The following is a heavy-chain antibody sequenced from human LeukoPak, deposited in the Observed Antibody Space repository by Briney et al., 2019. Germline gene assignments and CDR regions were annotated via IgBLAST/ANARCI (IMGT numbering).Heavy chain of an antibody. J-gene: IGHJ4*02. CDR2: IIPIFGTT. CDR3: ARGFEGGYYYDSSGYSFDS. D-gene: IGHD3-22*01. V-gene: IGHV1-69*13. Sequence: GASVKVSCKASGGTFSNYAISWVRQAPGQGLEWMGGIIPIFGTTNYAQIFQGRVTITADESTSTDYMELSSLRSEDTAVYYCARGFEGGYYYDSSGYSFDSWGQGTLVTVSS. CDR1: GGTFSNYA.